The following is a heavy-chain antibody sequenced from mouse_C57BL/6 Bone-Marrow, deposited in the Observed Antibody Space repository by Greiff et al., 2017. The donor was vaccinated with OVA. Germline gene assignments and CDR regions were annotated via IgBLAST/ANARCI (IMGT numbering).Heavy chain of an antibody. V-gene: IGHV1-55*01. CDR2: IYPGSGST. CDR3: ARYSAY. CDR1: GYTFTSYW. J-gene: IGHJ3*01. Sequence: QVQLQQPGAGLVQPGASVKLSCKASGYTFTSYWITWVKQAPGQGLEWIGDIYPGSGSTNYNENVKSKATLTVDTSYSAAYMQMSSLTSEDYGVYYCARYSAYWGQGTLVTVSA.